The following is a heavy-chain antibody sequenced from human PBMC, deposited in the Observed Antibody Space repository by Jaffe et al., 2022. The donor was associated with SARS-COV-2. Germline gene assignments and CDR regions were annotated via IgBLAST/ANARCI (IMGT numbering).Heavy chain of an antibody. D-gene: IGHD3-16*01. J-gene: IGHJ2*01. Sequence: QLQLQESGPGLVKPSETLSLTCTVSGDSVSRGNYYWGWIRQPPGEGLEWIGSFYYSGSTYNNPSLKRRVTISVDTSKNQFSLGLTSVTAADTAVYYCAMLTHIPLGDDWYFDLWGRGTLVTVSS. CDR3: AMLTHIPLGDDWYFDL. CDR1: GDSVSRGNYY. CDR2: FYYSGST. V-gene: IGHV4-39*01.